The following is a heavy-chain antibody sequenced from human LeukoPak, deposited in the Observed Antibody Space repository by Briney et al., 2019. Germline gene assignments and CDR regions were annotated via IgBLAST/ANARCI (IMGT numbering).Heavy chain of an antibody. CDR3: VRVSGFCTNGVCPSFDP. CDR2: ISPAGGTT. V-gene: IGHV3-23*01. D-gene: IGHD2-8*01. Sequence: GGSLRLSCTVSGFSFGSEAMSWVRQAPGRGLEWVSSISPAGGTTYYADSVKGRFAIFRDNSKNTLYLQMNSLRTEDTAVYYCVRVSGFCTNGVCPSFDPWGQGTLVTVSS. J-gene: IGHJ5*02. CDR1: GFSFGSEA.